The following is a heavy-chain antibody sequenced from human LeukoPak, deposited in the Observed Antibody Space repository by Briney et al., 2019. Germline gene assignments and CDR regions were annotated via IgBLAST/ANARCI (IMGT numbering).Heavy chain of an antibody. CDR3: ARGTPSSGWYRVWAFDI. J-gene: IGHJ3*02. V-gene: IGHV4-4*02. CDR1: GGSISSSNW. CDR2: IYHSGST. Sequence: GTLSLTCAVSGGSISSSNWWSWVRQPPGKGLEWIGEIYHSGSTNYNPSLKSRVTISVDTSKNQFSLKLSSVTAADTAVYYCARGTPSSGWYRVWAFDIWGQGTMVTVSS. D-gene: IGHD6-19*01.